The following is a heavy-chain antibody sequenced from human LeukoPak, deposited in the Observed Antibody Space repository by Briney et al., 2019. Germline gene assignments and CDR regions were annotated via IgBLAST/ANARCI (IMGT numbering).Heavy chain of an antibody. CDR3: ARVNINNWHSCDY. J-gene: IGHJ4*02. V-gene: IGHV4-34*01. Sequence: SETLSLTCAVYGGPFSGYYWTWIRQPPEKGLEWIGEINQSGVTNYNPSLKSRVSISVDTSRNQFSLKLSSVTAADTAVYYCARVNINNWHSCDYWGQGTLVTVSS. CDR2: INQSGVT. D-gene: IGHD1-1*01. CDR1: GGPFSGYY.